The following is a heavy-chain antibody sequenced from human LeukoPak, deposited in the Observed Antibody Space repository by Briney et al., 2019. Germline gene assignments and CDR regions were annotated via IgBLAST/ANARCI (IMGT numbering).Heavy chain of an antibody. D-gene: IGHD3-9*01. CDR2: IYYSGST. J-gene: IGHJ4*02. V-gene: IGHV4-59*01. CDR1: GGSISYYY. CDR3: ARSRDILTGYHFDY. Sequence: SETLSLTCTVSGGSISYYYWSWIRQPLGKGLEWIGYIYYSGSTKYNPSLKSRVTISVDTSKNQFSLKLSSVTAADTAVYYCARSRDILTGYHFDYWGQGTLVTVSS.